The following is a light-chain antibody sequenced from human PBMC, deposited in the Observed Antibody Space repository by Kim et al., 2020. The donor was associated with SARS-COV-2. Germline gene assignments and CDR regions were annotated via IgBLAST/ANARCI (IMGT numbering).Light chain of an antibody. Sequence: QSISHDSTGASSIGGGYNDVIWYQPHPGKAPILMIYEGNNRPTVVSNRFSGSKSGNTASLTISGLQAEDEADYYCSSYTSSSTPVVFGGGTQLTVL. J-gene: IGLJ2*01. CDR1: SSIGGGYND. V-gene: IGLV2-14*01. CDR3: SSYTSSSTPVV. CDR2: EGN.